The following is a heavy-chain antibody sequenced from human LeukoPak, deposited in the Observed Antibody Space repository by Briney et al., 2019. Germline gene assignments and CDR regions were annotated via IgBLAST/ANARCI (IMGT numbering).Heavy chain of an antibody. J-gene: IGHJ6*02. V-gene: IGHV3-30*18. CDR1: GFTFSSYG. Sequence: GRSLRLSCAASGFTFSSYGMHWDRQAPGKGLEWVAVISYDGSNKYYADSVKGRFTISRDNSKNTLYLQMNSLRAEDTAVCYCAKWAAAGTRYYYYGMDVWGQGTTVTVSS. CDR3: AKWAAAGTRYYYYGMDV. CDR2: ISYDGSNK. D-gene: IGHD6-13*01.